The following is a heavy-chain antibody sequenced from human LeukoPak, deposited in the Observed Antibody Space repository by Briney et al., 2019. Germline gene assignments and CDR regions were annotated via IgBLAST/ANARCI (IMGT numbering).Heavy chain of an antibody. CDR1: GFTFDEYA. CDR3: AKDRGGSSELGDAFDV. Sequence: GGSLRLSCAASGFTFDEYAMHWVRHAPGKGLEWVSGISYSSGSIGYVDSVKGRFTISRDNAKNSLYLQMNSLRVEDTALYYRAKDRGGSSELGDAFDVWGQGTMVRVSS. J-gene: IGHJ3*01. D-gene: IGHD1-26*01. V-gene: IGHV3-9*01. CDR2: ISYSSGSI.